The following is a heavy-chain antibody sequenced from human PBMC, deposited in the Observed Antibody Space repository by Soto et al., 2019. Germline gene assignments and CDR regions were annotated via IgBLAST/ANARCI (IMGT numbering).Heavy chain of an antibody. CDR3: ARDLLYSTRSTVRFDI. J-gene: IGHJ3*02. CDR2: INTYNGNT. D-gene: IGHD6-13*01. Sequence: VQLVQSGVEVKKPGASVKVSCKASGYTFTSHGISWVRQAPGQGLEWMGWINTYNGNTNYAQKVQGRVTMTTETSTSTAYMELRSLRSDDTAMYYCARDLLYSTRSTVRFDIWGQGTMLTVSS. CDR1: GYTFTSHG. V-gene: IGHV1-18*01.